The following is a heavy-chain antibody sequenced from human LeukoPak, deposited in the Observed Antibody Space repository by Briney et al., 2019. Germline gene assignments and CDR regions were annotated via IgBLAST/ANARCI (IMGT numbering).Heavy chain of an antibody. D-gene: IGHD5-18*01. CDR1: GFTFSTYS. CDR3: ARSEGHTYGEPLLFDY. CDR2: ISSIISTI. V-gene: IGHV3-48*01. J-gene: IGHJ4*02. Sequence: GGSLRLSCAASGFTFSTYSINWVRQAPGKGLEWVSYISSIISTIYYADSVKGRFTISRGNAKNSVYLQMNSLRADDTAVYYCARSEGHTYGEPLLFDYWGQGTLVTVSS.